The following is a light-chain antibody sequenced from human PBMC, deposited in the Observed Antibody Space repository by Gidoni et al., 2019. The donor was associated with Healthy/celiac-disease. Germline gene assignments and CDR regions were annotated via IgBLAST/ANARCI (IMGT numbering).Light chain of an antibody. Sequence: EIVLTQSPATLSLSPGERATLSCRASPSVSSYLAWYQQKPGQAPRLLISDASNRATGIPARFSGSGSGTDFTLTISSLEPEDFAVYYCQQRSNLLTFGGGTKVEIK. CDR1: PSVSSY. CDR2: DAS. CDR3: QQRSNLLT. J-gene: IGKJ4*01. V-gene: IGKV3-11*01.